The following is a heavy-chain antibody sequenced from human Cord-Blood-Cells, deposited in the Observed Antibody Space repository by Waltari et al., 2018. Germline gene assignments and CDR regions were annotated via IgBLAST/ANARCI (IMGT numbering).Heavy chain of an antibody. Sequence: EVQLVESGGGLVKPGGSLRLSCAASGFTFSSYSMNWVRQAPGKGLEWVSSISSSSSYIYYADSVKGRFTISRDNAQNSLYLQMDSLAADYTAVYYCASATIYYYYGMDVWGQGTTVTVSS. CDR3: ASATIYYYYGMDV. V-gene: IGHV3-21*01. CDR2: ISSSSSYI. D-gene: IGHD5-12*01. CDR1: GFTFSSYS. J-gene: IGHJ6*02.